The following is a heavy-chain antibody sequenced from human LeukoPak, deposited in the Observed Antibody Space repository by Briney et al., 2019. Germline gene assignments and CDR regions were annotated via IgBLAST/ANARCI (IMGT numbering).Heavy chain of an antibody. CDR1: GFTFTRYG. J-gene: IGHJ4*02. D-gene: IGHD1-1*01. CDR2: ISAYNGNT. Sequence: GASVKVSCKASGFTFTRYGISWVRQAPGQGLEWMGWISAYNGNTNYAQKLQGRVTMTTDTSTSTAYMELMSLKSYYSAVYYCARDSFSERHFDYWGQGTLVTVSS. CDR3: ARDSFSERHFDY. V-gene: IGHV1-18*01.